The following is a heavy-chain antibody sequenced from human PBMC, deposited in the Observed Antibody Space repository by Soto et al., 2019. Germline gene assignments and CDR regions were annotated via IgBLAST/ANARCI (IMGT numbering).Heavy chain of an antibody. V-gene: IGHV4-39*01. CDR3: ARGRGYSYGLFDY. D-gene: IGHD5-18*01. J-gene: IGHJ4*02. Sequence: SETLSLTCGVSGDSISNSRYYWGWIRQPPGKGLEWIGSIYYSGSTYYNPSLKSRVTISVDTSKNQFSLKLSSVTAADTAVYYCARGRGYSYGLFDYWGQGTLVTVSS. CDR1: GDSISNSRYY. CDR2: IYYSGST.